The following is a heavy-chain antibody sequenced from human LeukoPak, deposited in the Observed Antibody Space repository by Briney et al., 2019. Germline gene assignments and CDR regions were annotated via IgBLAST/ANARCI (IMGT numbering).Heavy chain of an antibody. V-gene: IGHV4-59*01. CDR2: IYYSGST. D-gene: IGHD1-26*01. CDR1: GGSITSDY. J-gene: IGHJ4*02. Sequence: KTSETLSLTCTVSGGSITSDYWSWIRQPPGKGLESIGYIYYSGSTNYNPSLKSRVTISVDTSKNQFSLKLSPVTAADTAVYYCARVASVGATRALDYWGQGTLVTVSS. CDR3: ARVASVGATRALDY.